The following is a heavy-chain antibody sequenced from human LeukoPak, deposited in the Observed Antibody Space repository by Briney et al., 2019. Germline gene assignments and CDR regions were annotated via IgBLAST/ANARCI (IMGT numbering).Heavy chain of an antibody. V-gene: IGHV4-30-2*01. CDR2: IYHTGST. Sequence: SQTLSLTCTVSGGSISSGDYYWSWIRQPPGKGLEWIGYIYHTGSTYYNPSLKSRVTISVDGSKNQFSLKLSSVTAADTAVYYCARVPYGSGSYLFDYWGQGTLVTVSS. CDR3: ARVPYGSGSYLFDY. CDR1: GGSISSGDYY. J-gene: IGHJ4*02. D-gene: IGHD3-10*01.